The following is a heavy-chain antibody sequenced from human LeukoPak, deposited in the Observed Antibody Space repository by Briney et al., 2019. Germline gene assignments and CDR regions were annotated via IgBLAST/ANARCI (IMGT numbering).Heavy chain of an antibody. J-gene: IGHJ4*02. Sequence: GGSLRLSCAASGFTFDDYAMHWVRQAPGKGLEWVSGISWNSGSIGYADSVKGRFTISRDNAKNSLYLQMNSLRAEDTALYYCAKGSGEYQLLVSFDYWGQGTLVTVSS. V-gene: IGHV3-9*01. CDR2: ISWNSGSI. CDR1: GFTFDDYA. CDR3: AKGSGEYQLLVSFDY. D-gene: IGHD2-2*01.